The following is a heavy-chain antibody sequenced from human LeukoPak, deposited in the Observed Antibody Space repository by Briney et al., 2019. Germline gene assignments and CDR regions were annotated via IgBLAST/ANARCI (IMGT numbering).Heavy chain of an antibody. D-gene: IGHD7-27*01. V-gene: IGHV3-48*03. CDR1: GFTFSSYE. CDR2: ISSSDSFI. Sequence: GGSLRLSCAASGFTFSSYEMNWVRQAPGKGLEWVSYISSSDSFIYYADSVKGRFTISGDNAKNSLYLQMNSLRAEDTAVYFCARSNWGPDYWCQGTLVTVSS. CDR3: ARSNWGPDY. J-gene: IGHJ4*02.